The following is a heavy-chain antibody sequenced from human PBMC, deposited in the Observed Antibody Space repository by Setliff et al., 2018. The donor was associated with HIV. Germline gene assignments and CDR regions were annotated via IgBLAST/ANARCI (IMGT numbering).Heavy chain of an antibody. CDR1: RGTFTTYA. Sequence: SVKVSCKTSRGTFTTYAFSWVRQAPGQGLEWMGGIIPILNVAKYPQKFHGRVTITADKSTRTVYMELSSLRSEDTAMYYCARVLKGYSSSYEAFDIWGQGTKVTVSS. CDR3: ARVLKGYSSSYEAFDI. D-gene: IGHD6-13*01. V-gene: IGHV1-69*10. J-gene: IGHJ3*02. CDR2: IIPILNVA.